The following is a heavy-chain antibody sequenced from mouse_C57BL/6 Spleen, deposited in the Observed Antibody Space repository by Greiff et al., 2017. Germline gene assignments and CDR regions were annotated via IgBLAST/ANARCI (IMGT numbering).Heavy chain of an antibody. J-gene: IGHJ3*01. CDR2: IYPGYGDT. CDR1: GYAFSSSW. Sequence: VKLMESGPELVKPGASVKISCKASGYAFSSSWMNWVKQRPGKGLEWIGRIYPGYGDTNYNGKFKGKATLTADKSSSTAYMQLSSLTSEDSAFYFCARIRFGAYWGQGTLVTVSA. V-gene: IGHV1-82*01. CDR3: ARIRFGAY.